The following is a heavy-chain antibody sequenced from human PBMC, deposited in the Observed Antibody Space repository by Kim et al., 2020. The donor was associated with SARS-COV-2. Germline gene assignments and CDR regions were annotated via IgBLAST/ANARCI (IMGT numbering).Heavy chain of an antibody. Sequence: ASVKVSCTASGYSFITFGISWVRQAPGQGLEWMGWISGNDGETNFGENFEDRVTMTTDTATNTVYMELRGLRSDDTAVYYCARDWDSRTDYFDPWRQGTL. CDR2: ISGNDGET. CDR3: ARDWDSRTDYFDP. CDR1: GYSFITFG. V-gene: IGHV1-18*01. D-gene: IGHD4-17*01. J-gene: IGHJ5*02.